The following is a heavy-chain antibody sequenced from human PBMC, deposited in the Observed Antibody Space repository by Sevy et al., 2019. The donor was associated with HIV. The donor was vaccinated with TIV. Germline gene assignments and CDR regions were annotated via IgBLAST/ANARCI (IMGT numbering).Heavy chain of an antibody. CDR3: AKDLGYYDSSGYFDY. V-gene: IGHV3-30*18. CDR1: GFTFSSYG. Sequence: GGSLRLSCAASGFTFSSYGMHWVRQAPGKGLEWVAVISYDGSNKYYVDSVKGRFTISRDNSKNKLYLQMNSLRAEDTAVYYCAKDLGYYDSSGYFDYWGQGTLVTVSS. CDR2: ISYDGSNK. D-gene: IGHD3-22*01. J-gene: IGHJ4*02.